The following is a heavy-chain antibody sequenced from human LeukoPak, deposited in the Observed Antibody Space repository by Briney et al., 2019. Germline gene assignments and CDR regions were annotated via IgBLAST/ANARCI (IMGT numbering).Heavy chain of an antibody. D-gene: IGHD1-26*01. J-gene: IGHJ4*02. CDR2: FYSTGST. CDR1: GESLNDYY. V-gene: IGHV4-4*07. CDR3: ARDQYSGSLDY. Sequence: SSETLSLTCGVHGESLNDYYWTWIRQPAGKGLEWIGRFYSTGSTNYNPSLKSRVTMSVDTSKNQFSLKLSSVTAADTAVYYCARDQYSGSLDYWGQGTLVTVSS.